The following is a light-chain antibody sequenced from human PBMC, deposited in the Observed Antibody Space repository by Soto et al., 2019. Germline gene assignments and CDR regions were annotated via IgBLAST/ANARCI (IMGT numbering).Light chain of an antibody. CDR3: QQYGTPLFT. CDR2: GAS. J-gene: IGKJ3*01. V-gene: IGKV3-20*01. CDR1: QSVTNNF. Sequence: IVLTQSPGTLSLSPGERATLSCGASQSVTNNFLAWYQQKPGQAPRLLIYGASSRATGVPDRFSGSGSGTDFTLTISRLEPGDFAVYYCQQYGTPLFTFGLGTKEDIK.